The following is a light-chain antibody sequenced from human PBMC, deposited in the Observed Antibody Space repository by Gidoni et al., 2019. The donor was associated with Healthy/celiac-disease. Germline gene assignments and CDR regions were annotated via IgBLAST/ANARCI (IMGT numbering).Light chain of an antibody. CDR2: DTS. J-gene: IGKJ3*01. CDR3: QQYDNRIFT. V-gene: IGKV1-33*01. CDR1: HDIGKY. Sequence: DIQMTQSPSSLSASLGDSVTITCQASHDIGKYLHWYQQKPGKPPQLLISDTSNLQKGVPPRFSGSGTGTDFSLNITNLQSEDFATYYCQQYDNRIFTFGPGTKVNLK.